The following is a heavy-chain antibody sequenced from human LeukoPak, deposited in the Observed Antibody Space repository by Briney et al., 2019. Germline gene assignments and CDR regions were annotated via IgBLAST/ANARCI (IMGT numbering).Heavy chain of an antibody. CDR1: GFAFSSYA. V-gene: IGHV3-23*01. CDR2: ISISGDDT. J-gene: IGHJ4*02. D-gene: IGHD4-17*01. CDR3: ANEIRPNDY. Sequence: HAGGSLRLSCAASGFAFSSYAMTWVRQAPGKGLEWLSAISISGDDTYYADSVKGRFTISRDNSKNTLYLQMNSLSADDTAMYYCANEIRPNDYWGQGTLVTVSS.